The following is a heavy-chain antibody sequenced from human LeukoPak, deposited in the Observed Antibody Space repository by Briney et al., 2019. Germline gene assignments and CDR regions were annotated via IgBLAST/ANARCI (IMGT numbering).Heavy chain of an antibody. CDR2: IYWDDDK. CDR1: GFSLSTSGVG. CDR3: AHSAGAKYCSGGSCFHR. D-gene: IGHD2-15*01. V-gene: IGHV2-5*02. J-gene: IGHJ5*02. Sequence: SGPTLVNPTQTLTLTCTFSGFSLSTSGVGVGGIRHPPGKALEWLALIYWDDDKRYSPSLKSRLTITKDTSKNQVVLTMTNMDPVDTATYYCAHSAGAKYCSGGSCFHRWGQGTLVTVSS.